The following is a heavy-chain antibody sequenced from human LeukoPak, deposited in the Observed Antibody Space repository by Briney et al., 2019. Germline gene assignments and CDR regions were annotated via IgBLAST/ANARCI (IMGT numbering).Heavy chain of an antibody. Sequence: ASVKVSCKASGYTFTGYYMHWVRQAPGQGLEWMGWINPNSGGTNYAQKFQGRVTMTRDTSISTAYMELSRLRSDDTAVYYCAREEGFGAAAGTLNWGQGTLVTVSS. J-gene: IGHJ4*02. V-gene: IGHV1-2*02. CDR3: AREEGFGAAAGTLN. CDR1: GYTFTGYY. CDR2: INPNSGGT. D-gene: IGHD6-13*01.